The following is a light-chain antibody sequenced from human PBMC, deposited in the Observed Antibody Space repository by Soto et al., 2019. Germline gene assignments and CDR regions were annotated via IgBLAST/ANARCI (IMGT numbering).Light chain of an antibody. V-gene: IGLV2-14*01. CDR2: GVS. CDR3: SSYTATTMWV. Sequence: QSALTQPASVSGSPGQSITISCTGTSSDVAGYNYVSWYQQHPDKAPKLMIYGVSNRPSGVSNRFSGSKSANTASLTISGLQAEDEADYYCSSYTATTMWVFGGGTKLTVL. J-gene: IGLJ3*02. CDR1: SSDVAGYNY.